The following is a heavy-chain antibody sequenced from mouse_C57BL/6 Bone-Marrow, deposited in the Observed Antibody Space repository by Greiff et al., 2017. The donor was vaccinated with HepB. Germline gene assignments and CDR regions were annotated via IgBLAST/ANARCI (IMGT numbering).Heavy chain of an antibody. J-gene: IGHJ1*03. Sequence: EVQLVESGGGLVKPGGSLKLSCAASGFTFSSYAMSWVRQTPEKRLEWVATISDGGSYTYYPDNVKGRFTISRDNAKNNLYLQMSHLKSEDTAMYYCARTLLYYGSSYWYFDVWGTGTTVTVSS. CDR3: ARTLLYYGSSYWYFDV. V-gene: IGHV5-4*01. CDR1: GFTFSSYA. CDR2: ISDGGSYT. D-gene: IGHD1-1*01.